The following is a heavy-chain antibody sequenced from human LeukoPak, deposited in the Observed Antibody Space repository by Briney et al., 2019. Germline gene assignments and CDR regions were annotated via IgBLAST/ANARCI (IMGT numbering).Heavy chain of an antibody. CDR3: AKLYYYDSSGPGGYFDY. J-gene: IGHJ4*02. CDR2: NNGDGSTT. CDR1: GFSLSGYW. D-gene: IGHD3-22*01. Sequence: GGSLRLSCVASGFSLSGYWMYWVRQAPGKGLMYISRNNGDGSTTNYADVVKGRFTISRDNSKNTLYLQMNSLRAEDTAVYYCAKLYYYDSSGPGGYFDYWGQGTLVTVSS. V-gene: IGHV3-74*01.